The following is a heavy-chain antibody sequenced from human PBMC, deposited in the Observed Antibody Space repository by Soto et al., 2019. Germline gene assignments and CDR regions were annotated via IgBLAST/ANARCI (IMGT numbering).Heavy chain of an antibody. CDR1: GFTFSSYA. V-gene: IGHV3-23*01. Sequence: EVQLLESGGGLVQPGGSLRLSCAASGFTFSSYAMSWVRQAPGKGLEWVSAIRGSGGSTYYADSVKGRFTISRDNSKNTLYLQMNSLRAEDTAVYYCAKDKNGPWEQQLVVENWGQGTLVTVSS. J-gene: IGHJ4*02. CDR2: IRGSGGST. CDR3: AKDKNGPWEQQLVVEN. D-gene: IGHD6-13*01.